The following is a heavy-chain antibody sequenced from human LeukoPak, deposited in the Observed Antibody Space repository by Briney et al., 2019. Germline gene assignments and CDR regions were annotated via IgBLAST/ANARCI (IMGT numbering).Heavy chain of an antibody. D-gene: IGHD5-12*01. V-gene: IGHV3-15*01. CDR3: TTEGRVATIFVSY. Sequence: PGGSLRLSCAASGFTFSNAWMSWVRQAPGKGQEWVGRIKSKTDGGTTDYAAPVKGRFTISRDDSKNTLYLQMNSLKTEDTAVYYCTTEGRVATIFVSYWGQGTLVTVSS. J-gene: IGHJ4*02. CDR2: IKSKTDGGTT. CDR1: GFTFSNAW.